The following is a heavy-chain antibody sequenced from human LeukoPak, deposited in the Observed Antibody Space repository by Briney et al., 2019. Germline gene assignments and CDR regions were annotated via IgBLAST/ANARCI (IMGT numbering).Heavy chain of an antibody. CDR2: IIPIIGIA. D-gene: IGHD6-13*01. J-gene: IGHJ4*02. V-gene: IGHV1-69*04. Sequence: SVKVSCKASGGTFSSYAISWVRQAPGQGLEWMGRIIPIIGIANYAQKFQGRVTITADKSTSTAYMELSSLRSEDTAVYYCARDLSLAAAAPDYWGQGTLVTVSS. CDR3: ARDLSLAAAAPDY. CDR1: GGTFSSYA.